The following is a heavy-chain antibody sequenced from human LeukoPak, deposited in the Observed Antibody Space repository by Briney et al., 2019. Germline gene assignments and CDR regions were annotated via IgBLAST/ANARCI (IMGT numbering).Heavy chain of an antibody. CDR2: INAGNGNT. D-gene: IGHD3-3*02. J-gene: IGHJ4*02. CDR1: GYTFSTHG. Sequence: ASVKVSCKASGYTFSTHGIQWVRQAPGQRPEWTGWINAGNGNTKYSQKFQGRVTITKETSANIVYMELSSLRSEDTAVYYCARGRWGSISSPLDHWGQGTLVTVSS. CDR3: ARGRWGSISSPLDH. V-gene: IGHV1-3*01.